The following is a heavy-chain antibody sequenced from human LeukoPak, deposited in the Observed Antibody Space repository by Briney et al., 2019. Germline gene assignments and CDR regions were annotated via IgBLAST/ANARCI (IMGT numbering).Heavy chain of an antibody. D-gene: IGHD3-3*01. CDR1: GFTFSNAW. J-gene: IGHJ4*02. CDR3: TTDLVLEWSIYYFDY. Sequence: GGSLRLSCAASGFTFSNAWMSWVRQAPGKGLEWVGRIKSKTDGGTTDYAAPVKGRFTISRDDSKNTLYLQMNSLKTEDTAVYYCTTDLVLEWSIYYFDYWGQGTLVTVSS. CDR2: IKSKTDGGTT. V-gene: IGHV3-15*01.